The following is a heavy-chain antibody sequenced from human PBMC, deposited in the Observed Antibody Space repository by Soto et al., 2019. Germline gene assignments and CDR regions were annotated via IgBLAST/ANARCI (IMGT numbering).Heavy chain of an antibody. V-gene: IGHV4-31*03. D-gene: IGHD3-3*01. CDR1: GGSISSGVYY. CDR2: IYYSGST. CDR3: ARVSGHDFWSGYYSGVYYYGMDV. Sequence: SETLSLTCTVSGGSISSGVYYWSWIRQHPGKGLEWIGYIYYSGSTYYNPSLKSRVTISVDTSKNQFSLKLSSVTAADTAVYYCARVSGHDFWSGYYSGVYYYGMDVWGQGTTVTVSS. J-gene: IGHJ6*02.